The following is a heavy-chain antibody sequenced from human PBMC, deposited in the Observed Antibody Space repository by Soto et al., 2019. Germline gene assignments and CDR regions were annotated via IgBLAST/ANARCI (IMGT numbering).Heavy chain of an antibody. CDR2: IYATGTT. D-gene: IGHD1-26*01. CDR3: VRDGTKTLRDWFDP. V-gene: IGHV4-4*07. J-gene: IGHJ5*02. Sequence: SLTCTVSGASISGFYWSWIRKPAGKGLEWIGRIYATGTTDYNPSLKSRVMMSVDTSKKQFSLKLRSVTDADTAVYYCVRDGTKTLRDWFDPWGQGISVTVSS. CDR1: GASISGFY.